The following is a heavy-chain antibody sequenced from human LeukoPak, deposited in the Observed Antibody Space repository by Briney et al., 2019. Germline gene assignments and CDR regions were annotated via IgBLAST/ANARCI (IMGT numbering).Heavy chain of an antibody. D-gene: IGHD1-26*01. J-gene: IGHJ5*01. Sequence: GGSLRLSCAASGFTFNNYAMTWVRQAPEKGLEWISSIIDSGISTYYGDSVKGRFTISRDNSKNTLYLQMNSLRAEDTSVCYCAKGSRGNYDSWGQGTLVTVSS. CDR3: AKGSRGNYDS. V-gene: IGHV3-23*01. CDR1: GFTFNNYA. CDR2: IIDSGIST.